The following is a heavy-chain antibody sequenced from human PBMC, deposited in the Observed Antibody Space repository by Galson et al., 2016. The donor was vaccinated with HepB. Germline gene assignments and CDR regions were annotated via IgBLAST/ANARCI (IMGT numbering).Heavy chain of an antibody. Sequence: SLRLSCAASGFTVRTNYMHRVRQAPGTGLEWVSVIYSGGSTYFAESVKGRFTISRDNSKNTLYLQMSSLRAEDTATYYCVRGGYNSGRNPFYYYYMDVWGKGTTVIVSS. V-gene: IGHV3-53*01. D-gene: IGHD5-12*01. CDR3: VRGGYNSGRNPFYYYYMDV. CDR1: GFTVRTNY. CDR2: IYSGGST. J-gene: IGHJ6*03.